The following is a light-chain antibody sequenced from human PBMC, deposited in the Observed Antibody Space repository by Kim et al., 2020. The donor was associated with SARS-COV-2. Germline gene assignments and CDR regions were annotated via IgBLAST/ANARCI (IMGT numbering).Light chain of an antibody. CDR1: SSDIGAYNY. J-gene: IGLJ1*01. V-gene: IGLV2-11*01. CDR3: CSYAGYTYV. Sequence: SELTQPRSVSGSPGQSVTISCTGTSSDIGAYNYVSWYQQHPGKAPKLMIYDVSKRPSGVPDRFSGSKSGNTASLTISGLQAEDEADYYCCSYAGYTYVFGTGTKVTVL. CDR2: DVS.